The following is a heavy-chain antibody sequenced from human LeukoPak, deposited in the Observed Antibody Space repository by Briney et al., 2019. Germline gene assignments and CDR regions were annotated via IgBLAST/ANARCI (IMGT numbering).Heavy chain of an antibody. D-gene: IGHD3-22*01. V-gene: IGHV4-59*01. Sequence: SETLSLTCSVSGGSITGSYWSWIRRSPGKGLEWIGHIYYSGTTNYSPSLRSRVTISVDTSNKQFSLKLRSVTAADTAVYYCARSKVTYYYDAGGYYYFDYWGQGALVTVSS. CDR2: IYYSGTT. CDR1: GGSITGSY. J-gene: IGHJ4*02. CDR3: ARSKVTYYYDAGGYYYFDY.